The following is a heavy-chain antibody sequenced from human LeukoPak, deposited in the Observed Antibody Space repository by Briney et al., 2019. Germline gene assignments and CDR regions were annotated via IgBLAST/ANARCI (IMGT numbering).Heavy chain of an antibody. CDR2: IYYSGST. CDR1: GGSISSGGYY. V-gene: IGHV4-31*03. Sequence: SETLSLTCTVSGGSISSGGYYWSRIRQHPGQGLEWIGYIYYSGSTYYNPSLKSRVTISVDTSKNQFSLKLSSVTAADTAVYYCARVGITMVRGVTDAFDIWGQGTMVTVSS. D-gene: IGHD3-10*01. CDR3: ARVGITMVRGVTDAFDI. J-gene: IGHJ3*02.